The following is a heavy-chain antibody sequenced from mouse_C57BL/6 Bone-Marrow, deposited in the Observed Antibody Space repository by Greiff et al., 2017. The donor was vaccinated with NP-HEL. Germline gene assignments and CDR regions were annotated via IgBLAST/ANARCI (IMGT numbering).Heavy chain of an antibody. CDR2: IDPENGDT. Sequence: VQLQQSGAELVRPGASVKLSCTASGFNIKDDYMHWVKQRPEQGLEWIGWIDPENGDTEYASKFQGKATIPADTSSNTAYLQLSSLTSEDTAVYYCTTHDHYFDYWGQGTTLTVSS. CDR1: GFNIKDDY. J-gene: IGHJ2*01. CDR3: TTHDHYFDY. D-gene: IGHD2-12*01. V-gene: IGHV14-4*01.